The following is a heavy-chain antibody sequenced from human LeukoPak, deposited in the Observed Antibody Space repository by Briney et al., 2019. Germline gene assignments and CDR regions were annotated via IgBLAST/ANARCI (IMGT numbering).Heavy chain of an antibody. V-gene: IGHV4-4*07. CDR2: IYSSGST. D-gene: IGHD6-19*01. Sequence: SETLSLTCTVSGGSISSYYWSWIRQPAGKVLEWIGRIYSSGSTNYSPSLESRVTMSVDTSKNQISLKVSSVTAAATAVYYCARGTSSGWIFDYWGQGTLVTVSS. CDR1: GGSISSYY. J-gene: IGHJ4*02. CDR3: ARGTSSGWIFDY.